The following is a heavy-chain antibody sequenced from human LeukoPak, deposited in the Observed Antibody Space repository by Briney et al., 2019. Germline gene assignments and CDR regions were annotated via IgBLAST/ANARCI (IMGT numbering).Heavy chain of an antibody. J-gene: IGHJ4*02. Sequence: GGSLRLSCAASGFTFSSYSMNWVRQAPGKGLEWVSFISSSSSYIYYADSVKGRFTISRDNAKNSLYLQMNSLRAEDTAVYYCARDFYHDSSGSSFDYWGQGTLVTVSS. CDR1: GFTFSSYS. CDR2: ISSSSSYI. D-gene: IGHD3-22*01. V-gene: IGHV3-21*01. CDR3: ARDFYHDSSGSSFDY.